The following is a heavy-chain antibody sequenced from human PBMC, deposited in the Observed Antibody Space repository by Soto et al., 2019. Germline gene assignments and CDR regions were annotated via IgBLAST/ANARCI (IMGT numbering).Heavy chain of an antibody. J-gene: IGHJ4*02. V-gene: IGHV1-24*01. CDR1: GYTLTNLY. CDR3: ATSFLLTAYSMAF. CDR2: FDPDEGRT. D-gene: IGHD3-9*01. Sequence: ASVKVSSKLSGYTLTNLYMDWVRQAPGKGLEWMGSFDPDEGRTTYAQKFQGRVIMTDDTSTHTAYMEVSSLTSEDTAIYFCATSFLLTAYSMAFWGQGTQVTVSS.